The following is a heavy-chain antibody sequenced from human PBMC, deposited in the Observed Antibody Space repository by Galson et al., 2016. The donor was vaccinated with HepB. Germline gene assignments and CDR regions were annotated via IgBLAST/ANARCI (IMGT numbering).Heavy chain of an antibody. Sequence: SLRLSCAASGFTFSNAWMSWVRQAPGKGLEWVGRIKGKTDGGTTDYAAPVKGRFTISRDDSKNTLYLQINSLKTEDTAVYYCITDSVGIWGQGTLVTVSS. D-gene: IGHD2-21*01. CDR3: ITDSVGI. J-gene: IGHJ4*02. CDR2: IKGKTDGGTT. CDR1: GFTFSNAW. V-gene: IGHV3-15*01.